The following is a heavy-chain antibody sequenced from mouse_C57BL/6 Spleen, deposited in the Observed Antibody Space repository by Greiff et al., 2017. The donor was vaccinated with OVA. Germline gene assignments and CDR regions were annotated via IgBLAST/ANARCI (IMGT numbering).Heavy chain of an antibody. CDR1: GYAFTNYL. D-gene: IGHD4-1*01. Sequence: QVQLQQSGAELVRPGTSVKVSCKASGYAFTNYLIEWVKQRPGQGLEWIGVINPGSGGTNYNEKFKGKATLTADTSSSTAYMQLSSLTSEDSAVYFCARELGDYWGQGTTLTVSS. CDR2: INPGSGGT. J-gene: IGHJ2*01. CDR3: ARELGDY. V-gene: IGHV1-54*01.